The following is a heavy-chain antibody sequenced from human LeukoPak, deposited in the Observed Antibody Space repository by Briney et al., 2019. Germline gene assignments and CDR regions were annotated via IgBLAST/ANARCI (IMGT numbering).Heavy chain of an antibody. CDR2: INHSGST. CDR1: GGSFSGYY. CDR3: ARRRQITSYSPYAFDL. J-gene: IGHJ3*01. Sequence: SETLSLTCAVYGGSFSGYYWSWIRQPPGKGLEWIGEINHSGSTNYNPSLKSRVTISIDTSKNQISLRLTSVTAADTAVYYCARRRQITSYSPYAFDLWGQGTMVAVSS. D-gene: IGHD2-15*01. V-gene: IGHV4-34*01.